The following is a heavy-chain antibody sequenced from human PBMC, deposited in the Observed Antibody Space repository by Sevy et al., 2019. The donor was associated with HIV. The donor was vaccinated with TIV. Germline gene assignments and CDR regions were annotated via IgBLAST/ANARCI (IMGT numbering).Heavy chain of an antibody. Sequence: GGSLRLSCAASRFTFSNYAMSWVRQAPGKGLEWVSSISGGGGSTYYADSGKGRFTITRDNSKNTLYLQMNRLRAEDTAVYYCAKVDVVVPVADYGMDVWGQGTTVTVSS. CDR2: ISGGGGST. CDR1: RFTFSNYA. D-gene: IGHD2-2*01. V-gene: IGHV3-23*01. J-gene: IGHJ6*02. CDR3: AKVDVVVPVADYGMDV.